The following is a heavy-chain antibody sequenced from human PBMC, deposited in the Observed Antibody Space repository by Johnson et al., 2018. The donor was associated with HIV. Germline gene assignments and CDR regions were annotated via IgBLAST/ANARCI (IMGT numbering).Heavy chain of an antibody. J-gene: IGHJ3*02. CDR1: GFTFSSYA. D-gene: IGHD6-13*01. CDR3: ARDKYPPTAAAGTDALDI. Sequence: QVQLVESGGGVVQHGRSLRLSCAASGFTFSSYAMHWVRQAPGKGLEWVAVISYAGSNKYYADSVKGRFTISRDNSKNTVYLQMNSLRAEDTAVYYCARDKYPPTAAAGTDALDIWGQGTMVTVSS. CDR2: ISYAGSNK. V-gene: IGHV3-30*04.